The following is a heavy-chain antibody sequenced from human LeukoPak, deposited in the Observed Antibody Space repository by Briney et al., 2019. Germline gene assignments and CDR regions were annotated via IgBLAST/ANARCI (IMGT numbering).Heavy chain of an antibody. CDR1: GDSISNHIYY. Sequence: PSETLSLTCAVSGDSISNHIYYWDWIRQTPGKRLEWIGAVYYTGNAYYNPSPKSRVTISVDTSDNRFSLHLSSVNAADTAIYYCARLRALSGHRGAFDIWGQGTLVTVSS. CDR3: ARLRALSGHRGAFDI. D-gene: IGHD5/OR15-5a*01. CDR2: VYYTGNA. J-gene: IGHJ3*02. V-gene: IGHV4-39*01.